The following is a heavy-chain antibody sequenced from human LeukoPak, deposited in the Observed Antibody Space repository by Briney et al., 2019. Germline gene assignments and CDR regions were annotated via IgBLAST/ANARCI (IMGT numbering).Heavy chain of an antibody. CDR1: GGSISSSSYY. V-gene: IGHV4-39*01. D-gene: IGHD2-15*01. CDR2: IYYSGST. J-gene: IGHJ4*02. Sequence: SETLSLTCTVSGGSISSSSYYWGWIRQPPGKGLEWIGSIYYSGSTYYNPSLKSRVTISVDTSKNQFSLKLSSVTAAGTAVYYCARVVGGLFDYWGQGTLVTVSS. CDR3: ARVVGGLFDY.